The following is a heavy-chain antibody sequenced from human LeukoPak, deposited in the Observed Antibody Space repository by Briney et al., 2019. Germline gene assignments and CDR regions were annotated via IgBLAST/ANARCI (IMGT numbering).Heavy chain of an antibody. V-gene: IGHV3-33*01. CDR3: ARDPVGYSSSVWYFDY. D-gene: IGHD5-18*01. CDR2: IWYDGSNK. Sequence: GRSLRLSCAASGFTFSSHSMHWVRQAPGKGLEWVAVIWYDGSNKYYADSVKGRFTISRDNSKNTLYLQMNSLRAEDTAVYYCARDPVGYSSSVWYFDYWGQGTLVTVSS. J-gene: IGHJ4*02. CDR1: GFTFSSHS.